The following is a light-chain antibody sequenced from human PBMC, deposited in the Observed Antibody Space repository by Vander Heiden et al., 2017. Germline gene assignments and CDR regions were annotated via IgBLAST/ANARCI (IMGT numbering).Light chain of an antibody. V-gene: IGLV2-8*01. CDR3: SSYTGSNNFVV. CDR2: EVS. Sequence: QSALTHPPSASGSPGQSVTISCTGTSSDVGGYNYVSWYQQHPGKAPKVMIYEVSKRPSGVPDRFSGSKSGNTASLTVSGLQTEDEADYYCSSYTGSNNFVVFGGGTKLTVL. CDR1: SSDVGGYNY. J-gene: IGLJ2*01.